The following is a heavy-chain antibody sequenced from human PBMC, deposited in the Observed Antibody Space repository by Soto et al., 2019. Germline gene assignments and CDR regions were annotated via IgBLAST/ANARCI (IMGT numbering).Heavy chain of an antibody. CDR1: GGSVSNSNYY. CDR3: VSQRTSVLTQAYFDY. V-gene: IGHV4-39*01. J-gene: IGHJ4*02. Sequence: SETLSLTCTVSGGSVSNSNYYWGWIRQSPGKGLEWIGSVYYRGRSYSKSSVKSRVTISVDTSKNQFSLNLNSVTASDTAVYYCVSQRTSVLTQAYFDYWGPGALVTVYS. D-gene: IGHD2-8*01. CDR2: VYYRGRS.